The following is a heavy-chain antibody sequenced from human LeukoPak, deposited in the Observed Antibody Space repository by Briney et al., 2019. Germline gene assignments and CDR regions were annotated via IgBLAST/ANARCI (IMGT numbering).Heavy chain of an antibody. Sequence: SETLPLTCTVSGGSISLYYWRWIRQPAGKGLEWIGRIYTSGSTTYNPSLKSRVTMSVDTSKNQFPLKLSSVTAADTAVYYCIRDLYCSSTSCNDYWGQGTLVTVSS. D-gene: IGHD2-2*01. CDR3: IRDLYCSSTSCNDY. CDR2: IYTSGST. J-gene: IGHJ4*02. V-gene: IGHV4-4*07. CDR1: GGSISLYY.